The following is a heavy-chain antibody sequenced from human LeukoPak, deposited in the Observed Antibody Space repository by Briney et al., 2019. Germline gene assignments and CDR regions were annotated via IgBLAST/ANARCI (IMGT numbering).Heavy chain of an antibody. J-gene: IGHJ4*02. CDR1: GNTFTNYY. D-gene: IGHD3-10*01. CDR2: IXPDGISX. V-gene: IGHV1-46*01. CDR3: VREFRGGYFDY. Sequence: ASVKLSCKASGNTFTNYYVHWVXXAPGQGLXWLGLIXPDGISXXXXQRXQGRVXXTRXTXTGTVYMELSSLISDDTALYYCVREFRGGYFDYWGQGTLVTVSS.